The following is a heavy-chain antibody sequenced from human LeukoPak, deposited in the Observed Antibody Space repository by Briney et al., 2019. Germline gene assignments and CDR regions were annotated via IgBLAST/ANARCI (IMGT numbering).Heavy chain of an antibody. V-gene: IGHV1-46*01. CDR1: GYTFTTYY. Sequence: ASVKVSCKASGYTFTTYYMHWVRQAPGQGLEWMGIINPSGGSTSYAQMFQGRVTMTRDTSTSTVYMELRSLRSDDTAVYYCARYSSSWYSFDYWGQGTLVTVSS. CDR2: INPSGGST. J-gene: IGHJ4*02. CDR3: ARYSSSWYSFDY. D-gene: IGHD6-13*01.